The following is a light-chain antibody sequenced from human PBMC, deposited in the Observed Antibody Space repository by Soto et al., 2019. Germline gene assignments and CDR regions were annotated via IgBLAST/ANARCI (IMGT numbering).Light chain of an antibody. CDR2: GAS. V-gene: IGKV3-20*01. CDR3: RQYGSSPQT. J-gene: IGKJ1*01. CDR1: QSVSSSY. Sequence: EIVLTQSPGTLSLSPVERATLSCRASQSVSSSYLAWYQQKPGQAPRLLIYGASSRATGIPDRFSGSGSGTDFTLTISRLEPEDFAVYYCRQYGSSPQTFGQGTKVDIK.